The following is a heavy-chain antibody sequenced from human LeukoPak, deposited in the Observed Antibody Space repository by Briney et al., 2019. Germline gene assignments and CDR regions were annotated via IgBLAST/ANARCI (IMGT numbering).Heavy chain of an antibody. CDR2: ISDSGGST. Sequence: GGSLRLSCAASGFTFSSYAMSGVRQAPGKGLEWVSAISDSGGSTNYADSVKGRFTISRDNSKNMLYLQMNSLRAEDTAVYYCAKVKGVYCSGGSCYLDYWGQGTLVTVSS. CDR3: AKVKGVYCSGGSCYLDY. CDR1: GFTFSSYA. J-gene: IGHJ4*02. V-gene: IGHV3-23*01. D-gene: IGHD2-15*01.